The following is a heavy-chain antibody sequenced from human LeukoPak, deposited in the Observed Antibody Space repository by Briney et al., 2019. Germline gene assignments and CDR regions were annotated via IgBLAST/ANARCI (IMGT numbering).Heavy chain of an antibody. CDR1: GFTFSSYG. D-gene: IGHD4-17*01. CDR3: ANDYGDYSGENAFDI. V-gene: IGHV3-30*02. CDR2: IRDDGSNK. Sequence: GGSLRLSCAASGFTFSSYGMHWVRQAPGKGLEWVAFIRDDGSNKYYADSVKGRFTISRDNSKNTLYLQINSLRAEDTAVYYCANDYGDYSGENAFDIWGQGTMVTVSS. J-gene: IGHJ3*02.